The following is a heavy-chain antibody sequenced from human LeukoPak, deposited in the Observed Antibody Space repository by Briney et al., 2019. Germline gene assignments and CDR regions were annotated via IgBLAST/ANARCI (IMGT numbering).Heavy chain of an antibody. D-gene: IGHD6-13*01. J-gene: IGHJ4*02. Sequence: PGGSLRLSCAASGFTFSSFSMTWVRQAPGKGLEWISYIHETSSPIYYADSVKGRFTVSRDNAKNSLYLQMNSLRAEDTAVYYCGRGGSTGSWSNYWGQGTLVTVSS. CDR3: GRGGSTGSWSNY. V-gene: IGHV3-48*01. CDR2: IHETSSPI. CDR1: GFTFSSFS.